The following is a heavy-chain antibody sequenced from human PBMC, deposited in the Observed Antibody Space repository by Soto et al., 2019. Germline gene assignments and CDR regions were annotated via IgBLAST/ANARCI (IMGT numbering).Heavy chain of an antibody. CDR3: TREVVDIVATQP. CDR1: GFTFGDYA. CDR2: IRSKAYGGTT. Sequence: GGSLRLSCTASGFTFGDYAMSWVRQAPGKGLEWVGFIRSKAYGGTTEYAASVKGRFTISRDDSKSIAYLQMNSLKTEDTAVYYCTREVVDIVATQPRGQGTLVSVSS. V-gene: IGHV3-49*04. D-gene: IGHD5-12*01. J-gene: IGHJ5*02.